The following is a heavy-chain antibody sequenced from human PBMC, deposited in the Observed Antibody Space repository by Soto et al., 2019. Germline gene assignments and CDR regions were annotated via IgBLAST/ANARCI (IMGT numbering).Heavy chain of an antibody. D-gene: IGHD3-22*01. J-gene: IGHJ4*02. V-gene: IGHV1-69*13. CDR1: QYTFTDYY. CDR3: ARDGYYYDSSGYYSSFDY. CDR2: INPNSGTA. Sequence: SVKVSCKPSQYTFTDYYMHWVRQAPGQGLEWMGWINPNSGTANYAQKFQGRVTITADESTSTAYMELSSLRSEDTAVYYCARDGYYYDSSGYYSSFDYWGQGTLVTVSS.